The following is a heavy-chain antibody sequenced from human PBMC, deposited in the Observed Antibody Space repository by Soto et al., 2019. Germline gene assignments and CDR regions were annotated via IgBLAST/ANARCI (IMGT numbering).Heavy chain of an antibody. D-gene: IGHD4-4*01. J-gene: IGHJ1*01. V-gene: IGHV4-39*02. CDR2: IYYSGTT. CDR1: GGSIKTGGYY. Sequence: SETLSLTCAVSGGSIKTGGYYWGWIRQPPGKGLEWIATIYYSGTTYYNPSLKSRLTISVDMSNNLFSLEMRSVIAADTAFYYCARLAYRDYSTWGQGTLVTVSS. CDR3: ARLAYRDYST.